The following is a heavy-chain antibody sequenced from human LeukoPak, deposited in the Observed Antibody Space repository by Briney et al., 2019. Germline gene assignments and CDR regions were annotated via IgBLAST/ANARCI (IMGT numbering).Heavy chain of an antibody. CDR3: ARGPNYGDRVDYFDY. CDR2: IKQGGSEK. J-gene: IGHJ4*02. CDR1: GFIFRNHW. Sequence: GGSLRLSCAASGFIFRNHWMSWVRQVPGGGLEWVAHIKQGGSEKHYVDSVEGRFPLFRDDSKNSLYLQMNSLRVDDSAVYYCARGPNYGDRVDYFDYWGQGTLVTVSS. D-gene: IGHD4-17*01. V-gene: IGHV3-7*01.